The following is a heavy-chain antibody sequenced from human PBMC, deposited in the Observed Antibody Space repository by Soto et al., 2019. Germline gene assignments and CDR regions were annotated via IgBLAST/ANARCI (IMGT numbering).Heavy chain of an antibody. V-gene: IGHV3-9*01. CDR1: GFSFDDYA. CDR2: ISWDSGSI. D-gene: IGHD2-2*01. J-gene: IGHJ1*01. Sequence: EVQLVESGGGLVQPGRSLRLSCEASGFSFDDYAMHWVRQAPGKGLEWVSGISWDSGSIGYADSVKGRFTISRDSAKNSLYLQMNSLRAEDTALYFCAKDMVIHQMLSGYFQHWGQGTLVTVSS. CDR3: AKDMVIHQMLSGYFQH.